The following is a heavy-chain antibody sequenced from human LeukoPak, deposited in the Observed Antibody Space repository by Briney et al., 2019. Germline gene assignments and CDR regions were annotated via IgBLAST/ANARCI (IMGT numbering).Heavy chain of an antibody. CDR1: GGSISSYY. Sequence: PSETLSLTCTVSGGSISSYYWSWIRQPPGKGLEWIGYIYYSGSTNYNPSLKNRVTISVDTSKNQFSLKLSSVTAADTAVYYCARDPLVHAFDIWGQGTMVTVSS. CDR2: IYYSGST. D-gene: IGHD2-8*02. J-gene: IGHJ3*02. CDR3: ARDPLVHAFDI. V-gene: IGHV4-59*01.